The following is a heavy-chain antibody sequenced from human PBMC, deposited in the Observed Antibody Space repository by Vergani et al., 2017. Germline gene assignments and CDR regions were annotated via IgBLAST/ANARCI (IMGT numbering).Heavy chain of an antibody. V-gene: IGHV3-30*02. Sequence: QVQLVESGGGVVQPGRSLRLSCGASGFTFSNYGMHWVRQAPGKGLEWVTFIRYDGSNTYYADSVKGRFTISRDNSKNTLFLQMNSLRPEDTAVYYCAKDYYDSPWGQGTLVTVSS. CDR2: IRYDGSNT. D-gene: IGHD3-22*01. CDR3: AKDYYDSP. CDR1: GFTFSNYG. J-gene: IGHJ5*02.